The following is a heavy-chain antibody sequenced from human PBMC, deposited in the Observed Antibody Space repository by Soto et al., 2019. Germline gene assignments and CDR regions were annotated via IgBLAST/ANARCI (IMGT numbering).Heavy chain of an antibody. V-gene: IGHV1-69*13. Sequence: SVKVSCRASGGTFSSYAISWVRQAPGQGLEWMGGIIPIFGTANYAQKFQGRVTITADESTSTAYMELSSLRSEDTAVYYCAGAKWHSSSWYWLVDPWGQGTLVTVSS. J-gene: IGHJ5*02. CDR2: IIPIFGTA. CDR1: GGTFSSYA. CDR3: AGAKWHSSSWYWLVDP. D-gene: IGHD6-13*01.